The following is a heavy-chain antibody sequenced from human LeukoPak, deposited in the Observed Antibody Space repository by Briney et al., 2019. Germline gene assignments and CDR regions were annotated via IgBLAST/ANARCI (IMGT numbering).Heavy chain of an antibody. V-gene: IGHV4-59*12. Sequence: SSETLSLTCTVSGGSITNYYWSWIRQPPGKGLEWIGYIYYSGSTNYNPSLKSRVTISVDTSKNQFSLKLSSVTAADTAVYYCARDRYYYDSSGGRIFDYWGQGTLVTVSS. D-gene: IGHD3-22*01. CDR3: ARDRYYYDSSGGRIFDY. CDR1: GGSITNYY. CDR2: IYYSGST. J-gene: IGHJ4*02.